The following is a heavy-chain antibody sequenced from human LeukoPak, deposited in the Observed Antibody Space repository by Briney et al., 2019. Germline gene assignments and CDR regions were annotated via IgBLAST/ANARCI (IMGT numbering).Heavy chain of an antibody. CDR3: ARVTRCSSTSCSPDY. Sequence: SETLSLTCTVSGGSISSYYWSWIRQPPGKGLEWIGYIYYSGSTNYNPSLKSRVTISVDTSKNQFSLKLSSVTAADTAVYYCARVTRCSSTSCSPDYWGQGTLVTVSS. D-gene: IGHD2-2*01. V-gene: IGHV4-59*01. CDR1: GGSISSYY. CDR2: IYYSGST. J-gene: IGHJ4*02.